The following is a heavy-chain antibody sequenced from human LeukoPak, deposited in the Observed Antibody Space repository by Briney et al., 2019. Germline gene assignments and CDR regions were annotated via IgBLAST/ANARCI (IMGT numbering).Heavy chain of an antibody. Sequence: PSETLSLTCTVSGGSISSGGYYWSWIRQPPGKGLEWIGYIYHSGSTYYNPSLKSRVTISVDRSKNQFSLKLSSVTAADTAVYYCARLVLSFEYYFDYWGQGTLVTVSS. D-gene: IGHD3-16*01. V-gene: IGHV4-30-2*01. CDR1: GGSISSGGYY. J-gene: IGHJ4*02. CDR3: ARLVLSFEYYFDY. CDR2: IYHSGST.